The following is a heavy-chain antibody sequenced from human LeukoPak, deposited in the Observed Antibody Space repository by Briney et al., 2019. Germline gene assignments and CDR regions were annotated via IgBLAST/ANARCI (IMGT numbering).Heavy chain of an antibody. V-gene: IGHV1-2*02. Sequence: ASVKVSCKASGYTFTGYYMHWVRQAPGQGLEWMGWINPNSGGTNYAQKFQGRVTMTRDTSISTAYMELSRLRSDDTAVYYCAREAVGRSSSWLNHDAFDIWGQGTMVTVSS. CDR1: GYTFTGYY. D-gene: IGHD6-13*01. CDR2: INPNSGGT. CDR3: AREAVGRSSSWLNHDAFDI. J-gene: IGHJ3*02.